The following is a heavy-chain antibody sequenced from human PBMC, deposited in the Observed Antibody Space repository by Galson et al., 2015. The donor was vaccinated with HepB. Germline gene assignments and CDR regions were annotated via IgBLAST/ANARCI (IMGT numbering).Heavy chain of an antibody. D-gene: IGHD5/OR15-5a*01. V-gene: IGHV3-7*03. CDR2: IKQDGSEK. Sequence: SLRLSCAASGFTFSSYWMSWVRQAPGKGLEWVANIKQDGSEKYYVDSVKGRFTISRDNAKNSLYLQMNSLRAEDTAVYYCARSVYGGGSSFDYWGQGTLVTVSS. J-gene: IGHJ4*02. CDR3: ARSVYGGGSSFDY. CDR1: GFTFSSYW.